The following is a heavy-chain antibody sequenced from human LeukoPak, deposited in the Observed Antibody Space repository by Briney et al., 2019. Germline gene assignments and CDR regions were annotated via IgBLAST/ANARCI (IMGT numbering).Heavy chain of an antibody. Sequence: SETLSLTCTVSGGSLSSGGYYWSRIRQHPGKGLEWIGYIYHSGDTYYNPSLKSRVTISVDTSKNQFSLKLSSVTAADTAVYYCARAPRDTNSWYYFDYWGQGTLVSVSS. CDR3: ARAPRDTNSWYYFDY. D-gene: IGHD5-18*01. J-gene: IGHJ4*02. CDR1: GGSLSSGGYY. V-gene: IGHV4-31*03. CDR2: IYHSGDT.